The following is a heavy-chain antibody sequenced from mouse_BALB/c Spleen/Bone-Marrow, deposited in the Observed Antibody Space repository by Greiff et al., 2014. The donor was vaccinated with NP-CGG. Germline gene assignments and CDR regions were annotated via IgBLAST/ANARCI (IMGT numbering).Heavy chain of an antibody. D-gene: IGHD1-2*01. J-gene: IGHJ4*01. CDR1: GFNIEDTY. CDR2: IDPANGNT. CDR3: AEITTAAYYVMDY. V-gene: IGHV14-3*02. Sequence: EVKLVESGAELVKPGASVKLSCTASGFNIEDTYMHWVKQRPEQGLEWTGRIDPANGNTKYDPKFQGKATITADTSSNTAYLQLSSLTSEDTAVYYCAEITTAAYYVMDYWGQGTSVPVSS.